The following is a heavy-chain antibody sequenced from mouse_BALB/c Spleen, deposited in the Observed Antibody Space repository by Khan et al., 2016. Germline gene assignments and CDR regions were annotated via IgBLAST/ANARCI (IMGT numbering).Heavy chain of an antibody. V-gene: IGHV3-2*02. CDR2: ISYSGST. J-gene: IGHJ3*01. D-gene: IGHD6-1*01. CDR3: ARSNQYVNSPAWFAY. CDR1: GYSITSDHA. Sequence: EVQLQESGPGLVKPSQSLSLTCTVTGYSITSDHAWNWIRQFPGNKLEWMGYISYSGSTSYNPSLKSRISITRDTSKNQFFLQLNSVTTEGTATYYCARSNQYVNSPAWFAYWGQGTLVTVSA.